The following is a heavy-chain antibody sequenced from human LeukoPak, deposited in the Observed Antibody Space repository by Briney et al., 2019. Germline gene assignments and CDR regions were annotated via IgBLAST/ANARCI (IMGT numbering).Heavy chain of an antibody. CDR1: GFTFNSYA. CDR3: AKEPREYCSSTSCPNWFDL. CDR2: ISASGGTT. D-gene: IGHD2-2*01. J-gene: IGHJ5*02. Sequence: GGSLRLSCAASGFTFNSYAMSWVRQAPGKGLGWVSAISASGGTTYYADSVKGRFTISRDNSENTLFLQMNSLRAEDMAVYYCAKEPREYCSSTSCPNWFDLWGQGTLVTVSS. V-gene: IGHV3-23*01.